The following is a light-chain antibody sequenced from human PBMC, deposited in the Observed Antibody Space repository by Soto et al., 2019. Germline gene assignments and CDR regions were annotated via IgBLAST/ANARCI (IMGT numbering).Light chain of an antibody. V-gene: IGKV3-20*01. CDR2: AAS. CDR1: QSVSNNY. J-gene: IGKJ1*01. Sequence: EVVLTQSPSTLSFSAVERSTLSFMASQSVSNNYVSWYQQTPGPAPRLLIYAASNRATGLPDSFSGSGSGTDFPLTISRLEPEDFAVYYCQQYGSSGTFGQGTKVDIK. CDR3: QQYGSSGT.